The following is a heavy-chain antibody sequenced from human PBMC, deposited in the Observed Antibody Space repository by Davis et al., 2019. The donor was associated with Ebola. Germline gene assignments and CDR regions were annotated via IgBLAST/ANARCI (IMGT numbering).Heavy chain of an antibody. CDR2: MNPNSGST. CDR1: GYTFTSYY. V-gene: IGHV1-8*02. Sequence: ASVTVSCQASGYTFTSYYMHWVRQAPGQGLEWMGWMNPNSGSTGYAQKFQGRVTMTRNTSISTAYMELSSLRSEDTAVYYCARSHCSSTSCYGASFDYWGQGTLVTVSS. CDR3: ARSHCSSTSCYGASFDY. D-gene: IGHD2-2*01. J-gene: IGHJ4*02.